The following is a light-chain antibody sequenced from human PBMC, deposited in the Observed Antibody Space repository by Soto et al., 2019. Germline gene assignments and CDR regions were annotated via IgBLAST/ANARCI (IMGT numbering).Light chain of an antibody. J-gene: IGKJ1*01. CDR1: QNINNF. CDR3: QQYYSDWT. V-gene: IGKV1-5*03. CDR2: TTS. Sequence: DIQLTQSPSTLSASVGDRVTITCRASQNINNFLAWYQQKPGKAPKLLIYTTSTLEHGVPSRFSGRGSGTDFPLTISSLQPDDLATYFCQQYYSDWTFGLGTKVEI.